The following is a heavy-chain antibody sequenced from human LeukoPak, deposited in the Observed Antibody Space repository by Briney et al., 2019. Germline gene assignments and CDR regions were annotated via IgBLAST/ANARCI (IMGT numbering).Heavy chain of an antibody. D-gene: IGHD3-16*01. Sequence: GGSLRLSCAASGFSFSSYAMNWVRQTPGKGLEWVSTISGSGVSTYYADSVKGRFTVSRDNSENTLFLHMNSLRAEDTAVYYCAKNYVNDYWGQGTLVTVSS. CDR2: ISGSGVST. CDR1: GFSFSSYA. J-gene: IGHJ4*02. V-gene: IGHV3-23*01. CDR3: AKNYVNDY.